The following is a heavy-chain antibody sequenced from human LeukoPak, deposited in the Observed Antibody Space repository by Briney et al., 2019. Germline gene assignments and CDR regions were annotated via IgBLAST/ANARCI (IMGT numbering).Heavy chain of an antibody. Sequence: SETLSLTCAVSGGCICSSNWWSWVRQPPGKGLEWIGEIYHSGSTNYNPSLKSRVTISVDKSKNQFSLKLSSVTAADTAVYYCARDGIAAAGAGWFDPWGQGTLVTVSS. V-gene: IGHV4-4*02. D-gene: IGHD6-13*01. J-gene: IGHJ5*02. CDR1: GGCICSSNW. CDR2: IYHSGST. CDR3: ARDGIAAAGAGWFDP.